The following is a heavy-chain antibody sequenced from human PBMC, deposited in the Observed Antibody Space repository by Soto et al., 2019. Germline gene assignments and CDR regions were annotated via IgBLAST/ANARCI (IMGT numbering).Heavy chain of an antibody. CDR2: FDPRDSYT. CDR1: GYSFTSYW. Sequence: GQSLKLSCKGSGYSFTSYWISWVRQMPGKGLEWKGRFDPRDSYTNYSPSFQGHVTISADKSISTADLQWSSLKASDTAMYYCARVQATTPSFGVVIIKSYGMDVWGQGTLVTVSS. D-gene: IGHD3-3*01. CDR3: ARVQATTPSFGVVIIKSYGMDV. V-gene: IGHV5-10-1*01. J-gene: IGHJ6*02.